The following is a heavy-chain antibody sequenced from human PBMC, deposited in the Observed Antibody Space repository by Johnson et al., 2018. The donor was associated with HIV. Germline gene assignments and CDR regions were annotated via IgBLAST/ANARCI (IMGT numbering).Heavy chain of an antibody. CDR2: ISYDGSNK. Sequence: QVQLVESGGGVVQPGRSLRLSCAASGFTFSSYAMHWVRQAPGKGLEWVAVISYDGSNKYYADSVKGRLTISRDNSKNTLYLQKNSLRAEDTAVYYCARGSPYYNFWSGYVDAFDIWGQGTMVTVSS. J-gene: IGHJ3*02. CDR1: GFTFSSYA. V-gene: IGHV3-30-3*01. D-gene: IGHD3-3*01. CDR3: ARGSPYYNFWSGYVDAFDI.